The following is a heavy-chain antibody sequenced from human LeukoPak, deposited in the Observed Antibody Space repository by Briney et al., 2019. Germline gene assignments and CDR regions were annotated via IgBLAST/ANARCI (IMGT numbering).Heavy chain of an antibody. CDR1: GFTFDDYA. CDR2: IRSKAYGGTT. J-gene: IGHJ6*02. D-gene: IGHD5-12*01. CDR3: TTYDPSNYYGMDV. Sequence: PGRSLRLSCTASGFTFDDYAMTWVRQAPGQGLEWVGFIRSKAYGGTTEFAPSVKGRFTISRDDSKSIAYLQMNSLKTEDTAVYYCTTYDPSNYYGMDVWGQGTTVTVS. V-gene: IGHV3-49*04.